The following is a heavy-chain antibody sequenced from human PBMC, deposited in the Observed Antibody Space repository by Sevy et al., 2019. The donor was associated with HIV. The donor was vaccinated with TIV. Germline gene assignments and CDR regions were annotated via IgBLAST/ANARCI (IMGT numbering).Heavy chain of an antibody. CDR3: AKGSYSPTGYFDY. Sequence: GGSLRLSCAASGFTFSSYAMSWVRQAPGKGLEWVSAISGSGGSTYYADSVKGRFTISRDNSKNTLYLQMNSLRADDTAVYYCAKGSYSPTGYFDYWGQGTLVTVSS. CDR1: GFTFSSYA. CDR2: ISGSGGST. D-gene: IGHD1-26*01. V-gene: IGHV3-23*01. J-gene: IGHJ4*02.